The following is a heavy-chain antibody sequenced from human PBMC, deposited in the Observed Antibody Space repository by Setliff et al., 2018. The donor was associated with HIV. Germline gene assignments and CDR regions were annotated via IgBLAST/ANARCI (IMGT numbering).Heavy chain of an antibody. CDR2: ISAYNRNV. CDR1: GYTFTSYG. D-gene: IGHD2-8*01. V-gene: IGHV1-18*01. CDR3: ARGKVLRGNILYY. J-gene: IGHJ4*02. Sequence: AASVKVSCKASGYTFTSYGVSWVRQAPGQGLEWMGWISAYNRNVNYSQKVQGRVTMTRNTSISTAYMDLSSLRSEDTAVYYCARGKVLRGNILYYWGQGTLVTVSS.